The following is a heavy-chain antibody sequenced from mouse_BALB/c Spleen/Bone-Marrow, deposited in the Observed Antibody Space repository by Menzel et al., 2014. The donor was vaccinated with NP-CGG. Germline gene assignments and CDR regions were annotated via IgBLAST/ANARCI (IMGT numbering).Heavy chain of an antibody. CDR2: IYPGNVNT. V-gene: IGHV1S56*01. D-gene: IGHD2-4*01. J-gene: IGHJ2*01. Sequence: VQLQQSGPELVKPGASVRISCKASGYTFTSYYIHWVKQRPGQGLEWIGWIYPGNVNTQYNEKFMGKATLTADKSSSTAYMQLSSLTSEDSAVYFCARGITTRGGDCWGQGTTPTVSS. CDR3: ARGITTRGGDC. CDR1: GYTFTSYY.